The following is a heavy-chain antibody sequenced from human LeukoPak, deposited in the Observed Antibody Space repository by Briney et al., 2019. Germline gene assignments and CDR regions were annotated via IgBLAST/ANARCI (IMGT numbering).Heavy chain of an antibody. CDR3: ARVTLGGDEILYYLDY. D-gene: IGHD2-21*01. Sequence: SETLSLTCTVSGGSISSYYWSWIRQPPGKGLEWIGYIYYSGSTNYNPSLKSRVTISVDTSKNQFSLKLSSVTAADTAVYYCARVTLGGDEILYYLDYWGQGTLVTVSS. CDR2: IYYSGST. CDR1: GGSISSYY. V-gene: IGHV4-59*01. J-gene: IGHJ4*02.